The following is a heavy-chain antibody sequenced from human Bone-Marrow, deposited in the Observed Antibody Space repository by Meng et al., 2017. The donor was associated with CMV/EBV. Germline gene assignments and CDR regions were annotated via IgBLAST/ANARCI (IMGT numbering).Heavy chain of an antibody. CDR3: AKAGTSSSDWNAF. J-gene: IGHJ4*02. Sequence: AASGFSLKNYAMNWVRQAPGKGLEWVSVITGGGTRTYYSDSVKGRFTISRDISKNTMSLQMNSLRAEDTAVYYCAKAGTSSSDWNAFWGQGTLVTVSS. D-gene: IGHD3-22*01. CDR1: GFSLKNYA. V-gene: IGHV3-23*01. CDR2: ITGGGTRT.